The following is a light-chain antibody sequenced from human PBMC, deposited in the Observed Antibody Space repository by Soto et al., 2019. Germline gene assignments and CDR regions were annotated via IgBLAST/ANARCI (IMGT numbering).Light chain of an antibody. CDR3: QQYNDWPLT. J-gene: IGKJ1*01. CDR1: QSISSR. V-gene: IGKV1-5*01. Sequence: DIQVTQSPSILSAFVGDRVTITCRASQSISSRLAWYQQKPGKAPKFLIYDASSLESGVPSRFSGGGSGTQFTLTISSLQSEDFALYYCQQYNDWPLTFGQGTKVDTK. CDR2: DAS.